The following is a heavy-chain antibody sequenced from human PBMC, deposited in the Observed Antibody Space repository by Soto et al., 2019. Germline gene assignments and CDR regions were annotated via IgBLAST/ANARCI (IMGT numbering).Heavy chain of an antibody. CDR2: ISGTGGAK. CDR3: AREWNTAYIDF. D-gene: IGHD3-16*01. Sequence: GWSLRLSCESSVFTFRTYDMHWVRQAPGKGLEWVSYISGTGGAKYFADSVKGRFTISRDNAKNSLYLHMNSLRAEDTALYYCAREWNTAYIDFWGQGTLVTVSS. CDR1: VFTFRTYD. J-gene: IGHJ4*02. V-gene: IGHV3-48*03.